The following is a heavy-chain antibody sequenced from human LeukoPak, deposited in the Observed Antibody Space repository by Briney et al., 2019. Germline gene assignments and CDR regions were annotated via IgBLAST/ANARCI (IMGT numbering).Heavy chain of an antibody. J-gene: IGHJ5*02. Sequence: NSSETLSLTCAVYGGSFNGYYWSWIRQPPGKGLEWIGEINHSGSTNYNPSLKSRVTIDTSKNPFSLKLSSVTAADTAVYYCARGRRLVVPAARAGFDPWGQGTLVTVSS. CDR3: ARGRRLVVPAARAGFDP. CDR2: INHSGST. CDR1: GGSFNGYY. V-gene: IGHV4-34*01. D-gene: IGHD2-2*01.